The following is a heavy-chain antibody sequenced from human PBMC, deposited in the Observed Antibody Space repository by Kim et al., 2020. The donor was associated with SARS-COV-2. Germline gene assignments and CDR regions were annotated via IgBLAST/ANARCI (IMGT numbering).Heavy chain of an antibody. CDR3: ARGPTYSRYYDY. CDR1: GGSISSSSYY. J-gene: IGHJ4*02. CDR2: IYYSGST. Sequence: SETLSLTCTVSGGSISSSSYYWGWIRQPPGKGLGWIGSIYYSGSTYYNPSLKSRVTISVDTSKNQFSLKLSSVTAADTAVYYCARGPTYSRYYDYWGQGTLVTVSS. D-gene: IGHD6-13*01. V-gene: IGHV4-39*07.